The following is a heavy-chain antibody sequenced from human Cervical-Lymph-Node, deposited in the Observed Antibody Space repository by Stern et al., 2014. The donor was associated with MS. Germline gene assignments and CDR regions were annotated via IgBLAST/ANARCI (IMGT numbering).Heavy chain of an antibody. CDR2: IYVGNSET. CDR1: GYSFTYHW. Sequence: EDQLVESGLELKKPGESLKISCKGSGYSFTYHWIAWLRQMPGKGLEWMGVIYVGNSETRNSPSFRGQVTFSADKSISTADLERSSLKASDSAMYYCARPFGDASHWYFDLWGRGTLVSVSS. J-gene: IGHJ2*01. CDR3: ARPFGDASHWYFDL. D-gene: IGHD4-17*01. V-gene: IGHV5-51*03.